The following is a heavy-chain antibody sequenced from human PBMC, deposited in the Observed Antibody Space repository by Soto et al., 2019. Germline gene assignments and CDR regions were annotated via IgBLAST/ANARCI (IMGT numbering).Heavy chain of an antibody. D-gene: IGHD3-22*01. CDR2: ISYDGSRT. CDR3: AKHLLEEPADYYDTKADALDT. Sequence: GGSLRLSGAAAGFTCSRDGVHWVRQAPGKGLEWVSFISYDGSRTYYADSVKGRFTISRDNSKNTVFLQMDSLRAEDTAVYYCAKHLLEEPADYYDTKADALDTWGQGTMVTVSS. CDR1: GFTCSRDG. J-gene: IGHJ3*02. V-gene: IGHV3-30*02.